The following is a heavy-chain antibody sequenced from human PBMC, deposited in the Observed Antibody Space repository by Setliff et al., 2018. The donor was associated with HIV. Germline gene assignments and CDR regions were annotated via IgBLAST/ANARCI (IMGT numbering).Heavy chain of an antibody. D-gene: IGHD1-26*01. CDR3: AHKGYSGSLDY. J-gene: IGHJ4*02. V-gene: IGHV2-5*02. Sequence: TLSLTLTCAFSGFSLSTSGVGVGWIRQPPGKALEWLTLIYWDDDKRYSPSLKYRLTITKDTSKNQVVLTMTNMDPVDTATYYCAHKGYSGSLDYWGQGTLVTVSS. CDR1: GFSLSTSGVG. CDR2: IYWDDDK.